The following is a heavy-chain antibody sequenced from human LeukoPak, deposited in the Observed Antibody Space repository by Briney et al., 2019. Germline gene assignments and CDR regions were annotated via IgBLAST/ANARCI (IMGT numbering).Heavy chain of an antibody. Sequence: SETLSLTCTVSGGSISSGDYYWSWIRQPPGKGLEWIGYIYYSGSTYYNPSLKSRVTISVDTSKNQFSLKLSSVTAADTAVYYCARVTYCSSTSCSNWFDPWGQGTLVTVSS. D-gene: IGHD2-2*01. CDR2: IYYSGST. J-gene: IGHJ5*02. CDR1: GGSISSGDYY. V-gene: IGHV4-30-4*08. CDR3: ARVTYCSSTSCSNWFDP.